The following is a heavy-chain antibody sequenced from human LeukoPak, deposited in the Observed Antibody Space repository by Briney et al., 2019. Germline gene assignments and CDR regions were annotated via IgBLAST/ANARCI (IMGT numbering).Heavy chain of an antibody. CDR2: INDRGNT. Sequence: SETLSLTCTVSGGSLTIYYWSWLRQSPGKGLEGIAFINDRGNTNYIPSLMSRVTISMDTSKNQFSLTLSSVTPADAGVYFCARSSSASYHHAFGLWGQGILVAVSP. CDR3: ARSSSASYHHAFGL. D-gene: IGHD3-10*01. J-gene: IGHJ4*02. V-gene: IGHV4-59*01. CDR1: GGSLTIYY.